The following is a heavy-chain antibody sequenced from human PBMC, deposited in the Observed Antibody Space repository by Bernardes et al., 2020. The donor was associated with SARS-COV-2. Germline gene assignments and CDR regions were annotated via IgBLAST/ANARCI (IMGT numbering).Heavy chain of an antibody. V-gene: IGHV1-24*01. CDR1: GYTLTELS. CDR2: FDPEDGET. CDR3: ATDSNPFRGRIAVAGYRY. Sequence: ASVKVSCKVSGYTLTELSMHWVRQAPGKGLEWMGGFDPEDGETIYAQKFQGRVTMTEDTSTDTAYMELSSLRSEDTAVYYCATDSNPFRGRIAVAGYRYWGQGTLVTVSS. D-gene: IGHD6-19*01. J-gene: IGHJ4*02.